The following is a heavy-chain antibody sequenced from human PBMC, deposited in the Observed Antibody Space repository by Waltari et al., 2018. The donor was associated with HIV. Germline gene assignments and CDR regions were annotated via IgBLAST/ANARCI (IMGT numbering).Heavy chain of an antibody. D-gene: IGHD3-3*01. Sequence: QVQLVQSGAEVKKPGASVKVSCTASGYTFSRYAITWVRQAPGQGLKWLGWISAFSGNTKYAREVQGRATMTTDTSTNTAYMELESLTSDDTAIFYCARTTIFGVDTYYLDYWGQGTLVTVSS. CDR2: ISAFSGNT. J-gene: IGHJ4*02. CDR1: GYTFSRYA. CDR3: ARTTIFGVDTYYLDY. V-gene: IGHV1-18*01.